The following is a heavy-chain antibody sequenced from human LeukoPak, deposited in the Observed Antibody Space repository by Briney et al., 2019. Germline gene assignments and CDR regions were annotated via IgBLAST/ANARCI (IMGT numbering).Heavy chain of an antibody. CDR2: INHSGST. CDR3: ARGLYYDSSGP. D-gene: IGHD3-22*01. J-gene: IGHJ4*02. V-gene: IGHV4-34*01. Sequence: SETLSLTCAVYGGSFSGYYWSWIRQPPGKGLEWIGEINHSGSTNYNPSLKSRVTISVDTSKNQFSLKLSSVTAADTAVYYCARGLYYDSSGPWGQGTLVTASS. CDR1: GGSFSGYY.